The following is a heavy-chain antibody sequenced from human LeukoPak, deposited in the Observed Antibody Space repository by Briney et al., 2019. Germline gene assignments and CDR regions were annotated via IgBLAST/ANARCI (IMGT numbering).Heavy chain of an antibody. Sequence: SETLSLTCTVSGGSISSSSYYWCWIRQPPGKGLEWIGSIYYSGSTYYNPSLKSRVTISVDTSKNQFSLKLSSVTAADTAVYYCASEMATMYYFDYWGQGTLVTVSS. D-gene: IGHD5-24*01. CDR2: IYYSGST. V-gene: IGHV4-39*01. CDR3: ASEMATMYYFDY. J-gene: IGHJ4*02. CDR1: GGSISSSSYY.